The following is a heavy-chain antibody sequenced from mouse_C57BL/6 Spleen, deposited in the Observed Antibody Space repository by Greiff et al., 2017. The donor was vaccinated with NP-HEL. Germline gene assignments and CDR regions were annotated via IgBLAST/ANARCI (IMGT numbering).Heavy chain of an antibody. CDR2: INPDSSTI. D-gene: IGHD1-1*01. J-gene: IGHJ4*01. CDR3: ARPIYYYGSSLYAMDY. Sequence: EVKLLESGGGLVQPGGSLKLSCAASGIDFSRYWMSWVRRAPGKGLEWIGEINPDSSTINYAPSLKDKFIISRDNAKNTMYLQMSKVSSEDTALYYCARPIYYYGSSLYAMDYWGQGTSVTVSS. V-gene: IGHV4-1*01. CDR1: GIDFSRYW.